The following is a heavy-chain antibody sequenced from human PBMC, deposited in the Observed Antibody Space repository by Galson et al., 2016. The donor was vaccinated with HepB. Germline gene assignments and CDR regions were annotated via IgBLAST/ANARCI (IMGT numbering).Heavy chain of an antibody. V-gene: IGHV4-30-4*01. CDR1: GGSISSGDYH. D-gene: IGHD2-2*01. CDR2: IDNSGNT. Sequence: SLTCSVSGGSISSGDYHWSWVRQPPGKGLEWIGYIDNSGNTYYNPSVKSRLTISKDTSKNQFSLRLTSVTAADTAVYYCARRSQDIVLVPAAAFFDLWGRGTLVTVSS. J-gene: IGHJ2*01. CDR3: ARRSQDIVLVPAAAFFDL.